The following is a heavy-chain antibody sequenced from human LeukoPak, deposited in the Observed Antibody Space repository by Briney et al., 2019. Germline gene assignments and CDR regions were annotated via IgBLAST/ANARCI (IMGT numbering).Heavy chain of an antibody. D-gene: IGHD6-13*01. V-gene: IGHV4-34*01. Sequence: PSETLSLTCAVYGGSFSGYYWSWIRQPLGKGLEWIGEINHSGSTNYNPSLKSRVTISVDTSKNQFSLKLSSVTAADTAVYYCARDNRKEGAAAAGMLYWGQGTLVTVSS. J-gene: IGHJ4*02. CDR3: ARDNRKEGAAAAGMLY. CDR2: INHSGST. CDR1: GGSFSGYY.